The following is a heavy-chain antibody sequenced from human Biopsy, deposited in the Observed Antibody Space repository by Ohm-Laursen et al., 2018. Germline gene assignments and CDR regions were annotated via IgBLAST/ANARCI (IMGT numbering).Heavy chain of an antibody. V-gene: IGHV3-33*01. Sequence: TLSLTCAASGFTFGHYAMHWVRQAPGKGLEWISLIWYDVTNEDYADSVKGRFTISRDNSKNTLYLQINTLTLEDTAFYYCARGLSSGWYGYFDVWGRGTLVTVSS. D-gene: IGHD6-19*01. CDR1: GFTFGHYA. J-gene: IGHJ2*01. CDR3: ARGLSSGWYGYFDV. CDR2: IWYDVTNE.